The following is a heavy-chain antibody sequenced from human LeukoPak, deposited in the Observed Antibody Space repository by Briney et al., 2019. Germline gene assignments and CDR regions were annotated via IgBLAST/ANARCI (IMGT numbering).Heavy chain of an antibody. D-gene: IGHD3-10*01. J-gene: IGHJ6*02. CDR3: ARDRPPWGPGSNQSKFHYGGAV. CDR2: IYSGGST. Sequence: GGSLRLSCTASGFTVSSNYMSWVRQAPGKGLEWVSVIYSGGSTYYADSVKGRFTISRDNSKNTLYLQMNSLRAEDTAVYYCARDRPPWGPGSNQSKFHYGGAVWGQGTTVTVSS. CDR1: GFTVSSNY. V-gene: IGHV3-66*01.